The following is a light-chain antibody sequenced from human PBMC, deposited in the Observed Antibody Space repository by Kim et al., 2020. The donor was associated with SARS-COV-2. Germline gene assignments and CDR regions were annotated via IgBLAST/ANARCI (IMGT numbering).Light chain of an antibody. CDR1: QSVSTY. Sequence: PGERATLSCRASQSVSTYLAWYQQKPGQAPRLLIYDASNRATGVPARFSGSGSGTDFTLTISSLQSEDFAVYYCQQRSNWPPALTFGGGTKV. CDR2: DAS. J-gene: IGKJ4*01. CDR3: QQRSNWPPALT. V-gene: IGKV3-11*01.